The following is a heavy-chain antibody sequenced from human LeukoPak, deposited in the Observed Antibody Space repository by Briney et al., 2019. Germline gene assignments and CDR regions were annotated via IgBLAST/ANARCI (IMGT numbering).Heavy chain of an antibody. Sequence: ASVKVSCKASGYTFTSYGISWVRQAPGQGLEWMGWISAYNGNTNYAQKLQGRVTMTTDTSTSTAYMELRSLRSDDTAVYYCARDEGDYVWGSYRQNAFDIWGQGTMVTVSS. CDR2: ISAYNGNT. D-gene: IGHD3-16*02. J-gene: IGHJ3*02. CDR1: GYTFTSYG. CDR3: ARDEGDYVWGSYRQNAFDI. V-gene: IGHV1-18*01.